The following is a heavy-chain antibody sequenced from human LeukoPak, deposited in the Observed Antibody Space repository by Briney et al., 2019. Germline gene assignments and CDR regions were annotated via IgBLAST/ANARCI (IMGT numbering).Heavy chain of an antibody. CDR1: GYTFSSAW. D-gene: IGHD6-25*01. V-gene: IGHV3-74*01. CDR2: IKTDGST. Sequence: PGGSLRLSYVASGYTFSSAWMQWVRQAPGKGLMWVSRIKTDGSTDYADSVKGRFTISRDNAKNTLYLQMNSLRAEDTAVYYCARLGSQGGVAALDYWGQGTLVTVSS. CDR3: ARLGSQGGVAALDY. J-gene: IGHJ4*02.